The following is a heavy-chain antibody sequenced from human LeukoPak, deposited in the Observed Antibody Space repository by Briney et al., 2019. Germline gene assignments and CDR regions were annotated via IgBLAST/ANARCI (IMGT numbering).Heavy chain of an antibody. V-gene: IGHV3-30*04. CDR1: GFTFSSYA. Sequence: PGGSLRLSCAASGFTFSSYAMHWVRQAPGKGLEWVAVISYDGSNKYYADSVKGRFTISRDNSKNTLYLQMNSLRAEDTAVYYCAREPDGYNSYYFDYWGQGTLVTVSS. CDR2: ISYDGSNK. CDR3: AREPDGYNSYYFDY. D-gene: IGHD5-24*01. J-gene: IGHJ4*02.